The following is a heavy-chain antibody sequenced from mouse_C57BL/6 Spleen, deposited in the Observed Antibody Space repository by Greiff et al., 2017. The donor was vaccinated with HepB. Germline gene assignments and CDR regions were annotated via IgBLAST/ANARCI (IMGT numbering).Heavy chain of an antibody. Sequence: VQLQQSGAELMKPGASVKLSCKATGYTFTGYWIEWVKQRPGHGLEWIGEILPGSGSTNYNEKFKGKATFTADTSSNTAYMQLSSLTTEDSAIYYCARVPSTTVVADWYFDVWGTGTTVTVSS. CDR1: GYTFTGYW. D-gene: IGHD1-1*01. CDR2: ILPGSGST. V-gene: IGHV1-9*01. CDR3: ARVPSTTVVADWYFDV. J-gene: IGHJ1*03.